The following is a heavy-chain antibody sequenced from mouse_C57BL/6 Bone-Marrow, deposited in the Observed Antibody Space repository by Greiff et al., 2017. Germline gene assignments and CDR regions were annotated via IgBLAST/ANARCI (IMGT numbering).Heavy chain of an antibody. D-gene: IGHD1-1*01. Sequence: QVQLQQPGAELVRPGTSVKFSCKASGYTFTSYWMHWVKQRPGQGLEVVGVIDPSDSYTNYNQKFKGKATLTVDTSSSTAYMQLSSLTSEDSAVYYCARFYGSSYWYFDVWGTGTTVTVSS. V-gene: IGHV1-59*01. CDR3: ARFYGSSYWYFDV. CDR2: IDPSDSYT. CDR1: GYTFTSYW. J-gene: IGHJ1*03.